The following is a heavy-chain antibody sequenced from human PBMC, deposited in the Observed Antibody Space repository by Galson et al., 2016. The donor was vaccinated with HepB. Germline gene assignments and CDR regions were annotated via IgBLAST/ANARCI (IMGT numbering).Heavy chain of an antibody. CDR2: IRGDRIVS. J-gene: IGHJ4*02. D-gene: IGHD3-10*01. CDR1: GFTFNAHW. Sequence: SLRLSCAASGFTFNAHWMNWVRQAPGKGLEWVANIRGDRIVSYYAESVRGRFTISRDNAKKSLYLQMNGLRVDEPAVYYCSSEMTGSYFDWGQGTLVTVSS. CDR3: SSEMTGSYFD. V-gene: IGHV3-7*01.